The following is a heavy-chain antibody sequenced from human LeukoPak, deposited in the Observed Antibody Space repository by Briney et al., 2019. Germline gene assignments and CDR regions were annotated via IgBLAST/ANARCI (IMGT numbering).Heavy chain of an antibody. CDR1: GLTFDDYG. CDR3: ARATSSSGYYYYYMDV. CDR2: ITWNGGST. Sequence: GGSLRLSCAASGLTFDDYGMSWGRPAPGKGLGWASGITWNGGSTGYADSMKGRFTIARDNAKNSLYLQMNSLRDEDTALYYCARATSSSGYYYYYMDVWGKGTTVTVSS. V-gene: IGHV3-20*04. J-gene: IGHJ6*03. D-gene: IGHD6-6*01.